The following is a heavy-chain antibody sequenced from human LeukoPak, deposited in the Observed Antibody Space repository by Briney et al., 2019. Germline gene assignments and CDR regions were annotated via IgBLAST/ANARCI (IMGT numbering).Heavy chain of an antibody. CDR2: ISASSSSI. J-gene: IGHJ6*02. D-gene: IGHD5-18*01. Sequence: PGGSLRLSCAASGFTFSSYSMHWVRQAPGKGLEWVSSISASSSSIYYADSVKGRFTISRDNAKNSLYLQMNSLRADDTAVFYCARITPWIQYRECGMDVWGQGTTVTVSS. CDR3: ARITPWIQYRECGMDV. V-gene: IGHV3-21*01. CDR1: GFTFSSYS.